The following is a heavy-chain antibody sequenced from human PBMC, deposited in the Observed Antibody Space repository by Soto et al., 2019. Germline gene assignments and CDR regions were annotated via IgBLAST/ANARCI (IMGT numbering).Heavy chain of an antibody. CDR3: ASIVTALYGDYAEDYYGMDV. D-gene: IGHD4-17*01. V-gene: IGHV1-69*12. Sequence: QVQLVQSGAEVKKPGSSVKVSCKASGGTFSSYAISWVRQAPGQGLEWMGGIIPIFGTANYAQKFQGRATITADESTSTAYMELSSLRSEDTAVYYCASIVTALYGDYAEDYYGMDVWGQGTTVTVSS. CDR1: GGTFSSYA. J-gene: IGHJ6*02. CDR2: IIPIFGTA.